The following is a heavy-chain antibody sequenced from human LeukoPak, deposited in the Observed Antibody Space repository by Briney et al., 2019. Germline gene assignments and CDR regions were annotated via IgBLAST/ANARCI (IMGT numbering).Heavy chain of an antibody. J-gene: IGHJ5*02. V-gene: IGHV3-23*01. CDR1: GFTFSDSA. CDR3: AKDRGIVVVGRFDP. D-gene: IGHD2-2*01. CDR2: ISGSGGTA. Sequence: PGGSLRLSCAASGFTFSDSAMTWVRQAPGKGLEWVSSISGSGGTAYHADSVKGRFTISRDNSKKTLYLQMNNLRAEDTAFYYRAKDRGIVVVGRFDPWGQGTLVTVSS.